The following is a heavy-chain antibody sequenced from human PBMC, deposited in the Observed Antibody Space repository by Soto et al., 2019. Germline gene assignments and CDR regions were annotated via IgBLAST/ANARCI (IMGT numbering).Heavy chain of an antibody. Sequence: GGSLRLSCAASGFTFRSYAMHWVRQAPGKGLEWVSYISSSSSTIYYADSVKGRFTISRDNAKNSLYLQMNSLRAEDTAVYYCAREPPRGYDYYYYYMDVWGKGTTVTVSS. CDR3: AREPPRGYDYYYYYMDV. CDR2: ISSSSSTI. D-gene: IGHD5-12*01. V-gene: IGHV3-48*01. CDR1: GFTFRSYA. J-gene: IGHJ6*03.